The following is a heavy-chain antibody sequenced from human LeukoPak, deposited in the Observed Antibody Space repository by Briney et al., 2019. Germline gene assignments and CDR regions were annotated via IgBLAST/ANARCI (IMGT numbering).Heavy chain of an antibody. CDR3: ARAPKKGYYYGSGGFDY. CDR2: IYYSGST. CDR1: GGSVSSGSYY. D-gene: IGHD3-10*01. Sequence: SETLSLTCTVSGGSVSSGSYYWSWIQQPPGKGLEWIGYIYYSGSTNYNPSLKSRVTISVDTSKNQFSLKLSSVTAADTAVYYCARAPKKGYYYGSGGFDYWGQGTLVTVSS. J-gene: IGHJ4*02. V-gene: IGHV4-61*01.